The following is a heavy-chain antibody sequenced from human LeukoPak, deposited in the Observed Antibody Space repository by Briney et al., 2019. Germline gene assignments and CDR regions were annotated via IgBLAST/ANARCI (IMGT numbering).Heavy chain of an antibody. V-gene: IGHV1-18*01. J-gene: IGHJ6*03. D-gene: IGHD1-26*01. CDR2: ISSYNGNT. CDR3: ARDEGGSYYSGNYYYYMDV. Sequence: ASVKVSCKASGYTFTSYDINWVRQAPGQGLEWMGWISSYNGNTNYAQKLQGRVTMTTDPSTSTAYMELRSLRSDDTAVYYCARDEGGSYYSGNYYYYMDVWGKGTTVTVSS. CDR1: GYTFTSYD.